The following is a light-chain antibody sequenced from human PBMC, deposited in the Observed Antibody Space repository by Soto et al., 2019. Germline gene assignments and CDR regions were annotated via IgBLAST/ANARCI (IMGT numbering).Light chain of an antibody. J-gene: IGKJ1*01. CDR1: QSVSSY. Sequence: EIVLTQSPAPLSLSPGEKATLSCRASQSVSSYLAWYQQKPGQAPRLLIYDASNRATGIPARFSGSGSGTDFTLTISSLEPEDFAVYYCQQRSNWLTWTFGQGTKVDIK. CDR2: DAS. V-gene: IGKV3-11*01. CDR3: QQRSNWLTWT.